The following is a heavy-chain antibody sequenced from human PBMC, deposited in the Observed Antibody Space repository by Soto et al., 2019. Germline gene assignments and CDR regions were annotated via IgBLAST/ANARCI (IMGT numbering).Heavy chain of an antibody. CDR1: GFTFTSYY. J-gene: IGHJ4*02. Sequence: ASVQLSCKTSGFTFTSYYMHWVRQAPGHVLEWMGIINPSGGSTSYAQKFQGRVTMTRDTSTSTVYMELSSLRSEDTAVYYCAKGITGPKGYDSSGYYSGLDYWGQGTLVTVSS. CDR2: INPSGGST. CDR3: AKGITGPKGYDSSGYYSGLDY. D-gene: IGHD3-22*01. V-gene: IGHV1-46*01.